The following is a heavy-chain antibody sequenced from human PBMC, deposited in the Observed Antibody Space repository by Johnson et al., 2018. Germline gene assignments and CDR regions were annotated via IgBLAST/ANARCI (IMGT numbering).Heavy chain of an antibody. CDR2: TSNDEGIK. J-gene: IGHJ1*01. D-gene: IGHD3-10*01. CDR3: ATGAISGVIYREFFQH. Sequence: QVQLVQSGGGVVQPGGSLILSCSASGFSFSNHVMHWVRQAPGKGLDWVAVTSNDEGIKYYEDSVKGRFTISRDNSKGTLYLQIKSLRAEDTAVYYCATGAISGVIYREFFQHWGQGTLVTVSA. V-gene: IGHV3-30*03. CDR1: GFSFSNHV.